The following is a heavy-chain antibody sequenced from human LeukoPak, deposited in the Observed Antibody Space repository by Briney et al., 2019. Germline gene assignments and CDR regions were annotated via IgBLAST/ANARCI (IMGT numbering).Heavy chain of an antibody. CDR3: AGGNDDSKLHH. J-gene: IGHJ1*01. CDR2: IHHSGTI. Sequence: SQTLSLTCSVSGDSVTSGNYYWSWIRQHPEKGPECIGHIHHSGTIYYNPSLLSRATISVDASKNQFSLRLSSVTAADTALYYCAGGNDDSKLHHWGQGTLVTVSS. V-gene: IGHV4-31*03. CDR1: GDSVTSGNYY. D-gene: IGHD3-22*01.